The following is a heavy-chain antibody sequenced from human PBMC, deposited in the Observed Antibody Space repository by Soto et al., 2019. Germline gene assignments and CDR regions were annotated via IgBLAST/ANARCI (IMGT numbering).Heavy chain of an antibody. J-gene: IGHJ5*02. D-gene: IGHD2-21*01. CDR2: INTDGSST. CDR3: AARRNSARTT. CDR1: GFAFSSYW. Sequence: GGSLRLSCAASGFAFSSYWMHWVRQAPGKGLVWVSRINTDGSSTNYADSVKGRFTISRDNAKNTLYLQMNSLRADDTAVYYCAARRNSARTTWGQGTLVTVSS. V-gene: IGHV3-74*01.